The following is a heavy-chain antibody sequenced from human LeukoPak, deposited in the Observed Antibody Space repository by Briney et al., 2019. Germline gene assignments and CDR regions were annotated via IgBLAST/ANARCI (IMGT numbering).Heavy chain of an antibody. CDR3: ARRGVGRDYYYMDV. J-gene: IGHJ6*03. CDR1: GYIFPNYW. Sequence: GESLKISCKGSGYIFPNYWIGWVRQMPGKGLEWMGIIYAGGSDTTYSPSFQGQVTISADKSISTVYLQWSNLKASDTATYYCARRGVGRDYYYMDVWGKGTTVTVSS. D-gene: IGHD1-26*01. V-gene: IGHV5-51*01. CDR2: IYAGGSDT.